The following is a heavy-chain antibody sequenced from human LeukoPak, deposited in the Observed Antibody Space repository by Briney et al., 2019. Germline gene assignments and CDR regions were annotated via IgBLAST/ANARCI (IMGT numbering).Heavy chain of an antibody. CDR3: ARSGGYYFDS. Sequence: GESLRISCKGSGYTFTSYWISWVRQMPGKGLEWMGRIDPSDSYTGYSPSFQGHVTISADKSISTAYLQWSSLKAFDTAMYYCARSGGYYFDSWGQGILVTVSS. J-gene: IGHJ4*02. D-gene: IGHD6-19*01. V-gene: IGHV5-10-1*01. CDR2: IDPSDSYT. CDR1: GYTFTSYW.